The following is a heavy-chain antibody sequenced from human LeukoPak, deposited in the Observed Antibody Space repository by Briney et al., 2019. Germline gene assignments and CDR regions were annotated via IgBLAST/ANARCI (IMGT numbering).Heavy chain of an antibody. D-gene: IGHD6-13*01. J-gene: IGHJ4*02. Sequence: GGSLRLSCAASGFTVSSNYMSWVRQAPGKGLEWVSVIYSGGSTYYADSVKGRFTISRHNSKNTLYLQMNSLRAEDTAVYYCARVIRAAPGKGYFDYWGQGTLVTVSS. CDR1: GFTVSSNY. CDR3: ARVIRAAPGKGYFDY. CDR2: IYSGGST. V-gene: IGHV3-53*04.